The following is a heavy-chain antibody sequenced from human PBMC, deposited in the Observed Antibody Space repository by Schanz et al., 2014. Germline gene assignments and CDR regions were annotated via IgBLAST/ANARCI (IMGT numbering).Heavy chain of an antibody. Sequence: QVQLVQSGAEVKKPGDSVTVSCTVSGFIFTGYFIHWIRQAPGQGLEWMGRFNPGNGGANFAEKFQGRVAMTSDTSIKTYAMELTRLTSDDTAVYYCARDWGQGYFVSGEHWGQGTLVTVSS. V-gene: IGHV1-2*06. CDR2: FNPGNGGA. J-gene: IGHJ4*02. CDR3: ARDWGQGYFVSGEH. CDR1: GFIFTGYF. D-gene: IGHD3-16*01.